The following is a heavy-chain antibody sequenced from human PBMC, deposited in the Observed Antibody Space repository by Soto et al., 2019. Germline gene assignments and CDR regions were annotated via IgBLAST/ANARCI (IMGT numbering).Heavy chain of an antibody. CDR3: ASASRGHNFESTGYDY. D-gene: IGHD3-22*01. Sequence: GGSLRLSCAASGFTFSSYGMHWVRQAPGKGLEWVAAMSYDGDKFYADTEKGRFTISRDDSKSILYVQMNSLRVEDTAIYYCASASRGHNFESTGYDYWGQGTQVTVSS. CDR1: GFTFSSYG. J-gene: IGHJ4*02. V-gene: IGHV3-30*03. CDR2: MSYDGDK.